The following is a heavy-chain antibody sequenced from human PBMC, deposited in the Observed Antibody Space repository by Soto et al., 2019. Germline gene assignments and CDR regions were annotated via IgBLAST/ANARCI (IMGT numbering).Heavy chain of an antibody. CDR3: ARARDKFGGHCDY. Sequence: QVQLHESGPGLVKPSQTLSLTCAVSHGSMTSGGYYWSWIRQLPGKGLEWIGQIYHTGNTFYNPSLKGRVSMSVDTSKTQFSVMLSSVTAADTAVYFCARARDKFGGHCDYWGQGILVTVSS. J-gene: IGHJ4*02. D-gene: IGHD2-15*01. CDR2: IYHTGNT. CDR1: HGSMTSGGYY. V-gene: IGHV4-31*11.